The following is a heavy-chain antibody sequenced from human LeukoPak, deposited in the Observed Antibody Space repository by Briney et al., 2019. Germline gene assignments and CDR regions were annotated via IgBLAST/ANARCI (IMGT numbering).Heavy chain of an antibody. CDR2: IRYDGAYK. CDR1: GFSFSTYW. D-gene: IGHD3-22*01. J-gene: IGHJ4*02. CDR3: ASSHDSSGND. Sequence: GGSLRLSCVASGFSFSTYWMAWIRQVPGKGLEWVANIRYDGAYKFYAGSVKGRFTISRDNAKNSLFLEMHSLRADDTAVYFCASSHDSSGNDWGQGTLVTVSS. V-gene: IGHV3-7*01.